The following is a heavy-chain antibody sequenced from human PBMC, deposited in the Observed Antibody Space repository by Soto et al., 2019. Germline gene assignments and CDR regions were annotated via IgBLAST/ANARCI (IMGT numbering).Heavy chain of an antibody. Sequence: SETLSLTCTVSGGSISSYYWSWIRQPPGKGLEWIGYIYYSGSTNYSPSLKSRVTISVDTSKNQFSLKLSSVTAADTAVYYCARAMGRGSSGYYSYYYGMDVWGQRTKVTVSS. CDR3: ARAMGRGSSGYYSYYYGMDV. CDR1: GGSISSYY. V-gene: IGHV4-59*01. J-gene: IGHJ6*02. D-gene: IGHD3-22*01. CDR2: IYYSGST.